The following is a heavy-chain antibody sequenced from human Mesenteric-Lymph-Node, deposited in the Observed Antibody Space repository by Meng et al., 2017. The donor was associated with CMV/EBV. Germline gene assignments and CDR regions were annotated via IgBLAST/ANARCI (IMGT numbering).Heavy chain of an antibody. V-gene: IGHV3-30*04. Sequence: GESLKISCAASGFTFSRNPMHWVRQTPGKGLEWVAVISYDGSNKYYADSVKGQFTISRDNSKNTLYLEMNSLRAEDTTVYYCARNSDRYGYYGLDVWGQGTTVTVSS. CDR2: ISYDGSNK. CDR1: GFTFSRNP. D-gene: IGHD5-18*01. J-gene: IGHJ6*02. CDR3: ARNSDRYGYYGLDV.